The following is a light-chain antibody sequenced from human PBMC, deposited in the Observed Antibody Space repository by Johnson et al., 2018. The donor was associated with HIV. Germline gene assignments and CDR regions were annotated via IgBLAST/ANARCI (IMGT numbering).Light chain of an antibody. V-gene: IGLV1-51*02. CDR1: SSNIGNNY. CDR3: GTWDNSLSAYV. Sequence: QSVLTQPPSVSAAPGQKVTISCSGSSSNIGNNYVSWYQQLPGTAPKLLIYENNKRPSGIPDRFSGSKSGTSATLGIPGLQPGDEADYYCGTWDNSLSAYVFGTGTKVTVL. J-gene: IGLJ1*01. CDR2: ENN.